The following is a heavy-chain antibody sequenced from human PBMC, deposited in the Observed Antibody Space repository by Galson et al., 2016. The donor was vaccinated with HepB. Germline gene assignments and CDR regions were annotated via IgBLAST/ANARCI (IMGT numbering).Heavy chain of an antibody. D-gene: IGHD3-10*01. CDR3: ARSGSYSYAFDI. CDR2: INGRGDTT. CDR1: GFTFSGYA. Sequence: SLRLSCAASGFTFSGYAMSWVRQAPGKGLEWVSSINGRGDTTYYADSVEGRFTISRDNSKNTLHLQMNSLRAEDTAVYYCARSGSYSYAFDIWGQGTMVTASS. J-gene: IGHJ3*02. V-gene: IGHV3-23*01.